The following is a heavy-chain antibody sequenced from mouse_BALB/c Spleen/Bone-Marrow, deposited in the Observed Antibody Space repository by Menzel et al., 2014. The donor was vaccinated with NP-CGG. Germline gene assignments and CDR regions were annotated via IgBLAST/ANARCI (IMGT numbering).Heavy chain of an antibody. V-gene: IGHV14-3*02. D-gene: IGHD1-1*01. J-gene: IGHJ3*01. CDR2: IDPANVNT. Sequence: EVQVVESGAELVKPGASVKLSCTASDFNIKDAYMHWVKQRPEQDLEWIGRIDPANVNTKYDTKFRGKATITADTSSNTAYLLLSSLTSEDTAVYYCAVYYYGRSSFAYWGQGTLVTVSA. CDR3: AVYYYGRSSFAY. CDR1: DFNIKDAY.